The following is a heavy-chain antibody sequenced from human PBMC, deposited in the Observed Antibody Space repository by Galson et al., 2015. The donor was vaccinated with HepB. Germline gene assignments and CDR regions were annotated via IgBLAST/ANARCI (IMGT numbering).Heavy chain of an antibody. CDR3: ARADYDYVWGSYRLNWFDP. CDR1: GFTVSSNY. CDR2: IYSGGST. Sequence: SLRLSCAASGFTVSSNYMSWVRQAPGKGLEWVSVIYSGGSTYYADSVKGRFTISRDNSKNTLYLQMNSLRAEDTAVYYCARADYDYVWGSYRLNWFDPWGQGTLVTVSS. V-gene: IGHV3-53*01. J-gene: IGHJ5*02. D-gene: IGHD3-16*02.